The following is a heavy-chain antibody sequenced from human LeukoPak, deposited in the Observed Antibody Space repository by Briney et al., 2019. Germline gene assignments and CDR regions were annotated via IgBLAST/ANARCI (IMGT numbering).Heavy chain of an antibody. CDR2: INPNSGGT. J-gene: IGHJ3*02. Sequence: ASVKVSCKASGYTFTGYYMHWVRQAPGQGLEWMGWINPNSGGTNYAQKFQGRVTMTRDTSISTAYMDLSRLRSDDTAVYYWARGIVVVPAAVPAFDIWGQGTMVTVSS. D-gene: IGHD2-2*01. V-gene: IGHV1-2*02. CDR3: ARGIVVVPAAVPAFDI. CDR1: GYTFTGYY.